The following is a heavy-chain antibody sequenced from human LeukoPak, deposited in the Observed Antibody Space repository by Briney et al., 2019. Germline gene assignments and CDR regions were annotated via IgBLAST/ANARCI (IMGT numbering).Heavy chain of an antibody. CDR1: GYSFIRNW. Sequence: GESLKISGRRSGYSFIRNWFAWGRQVPGKGLQWMGIFYPGDSDPRYSRSFQGQVTFSATQSITPAYLQWSSLKASDTAVYYCARLSAWELRPDSWGQGTMVSVSS. D-gene: IGHD1-26*01. J-gene: IGHJ5*01. CDR2: FYPGDSDP. CDR3: ARLSAWELRPDS. V-gene: IGHV5-51*01.